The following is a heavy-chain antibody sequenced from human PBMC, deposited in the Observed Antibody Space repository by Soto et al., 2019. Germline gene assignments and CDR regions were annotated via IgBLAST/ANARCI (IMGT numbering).Heavy chain of an antibody. D-gene: IGHD3-22*01. CDR2: IWYDGSNK. Sequence: QVQLVESGGGVVQPGRSLRLSWAASGFTFGSYGMHWVRQAPGKGLEWVAVIWYDGSNKYYADSVKGRFTISRDNSKNTLYLQMNSLRAEDTVVYYCARDYADSSGFDYWGQGTLVTVSS. CDR3: ARDYADSSGFDY. V-gene: IGHV3-33*01. CDR1: GFTFGSYG. J-gene: IGHJ4*02.